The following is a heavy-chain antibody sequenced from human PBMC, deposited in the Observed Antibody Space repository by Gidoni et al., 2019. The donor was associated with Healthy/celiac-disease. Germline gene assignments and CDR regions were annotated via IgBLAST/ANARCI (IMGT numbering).Heavy chain of an antibody. D-gene: IGHD3-10*01. V-gene: IGHV3-23*01. CDR2: ISGSGGST. J-gene: IGHJ4*02. CDR1: GFPFSSYA. CDR3: AKEVGGLLLWFGELTTNFDY. Sequence: EVQLLESGGGLVQPGGCLRLSCAASGFPFSSYAMSWVRQAPGTGLELVSAISGSGGSTYYADSVKGRFTISRDNSKNTLYLQMNSLRAEDTAVYYCAKEVGGLLLWFGELTTNFDYWGQGTLVTVSS.